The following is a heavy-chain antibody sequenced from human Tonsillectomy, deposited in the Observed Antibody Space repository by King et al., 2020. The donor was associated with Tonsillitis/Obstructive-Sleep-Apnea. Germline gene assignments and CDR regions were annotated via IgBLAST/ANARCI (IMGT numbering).Heavy chain of an antibody. V-gene: IGHV5-10-1*01. Sequence: VQLVESGAEVKKPGESLRISCKGSGYSFTSYWISWVRQMPGKGLEWMGRIDPSDSYTNYSPSFQGHVTISADKSISTAYLQWSSLKASDTAMYYCARVVLEDIVVVVADYWGQGTLVTVSS. CDR1: GYSFTSYW. J-gene: IGHJ4*02. CDR2: IDPSDSYT. CDR3: ARVVLEDIVVVVADY. D-gene: IGHD2-15*01.